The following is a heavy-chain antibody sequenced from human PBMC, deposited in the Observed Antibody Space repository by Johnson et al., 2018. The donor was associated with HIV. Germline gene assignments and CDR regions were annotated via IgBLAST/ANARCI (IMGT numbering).Heavy chain of an antibody. Sequence: VQLVESGGGLIQPGGSLRLSCAASGFTVSSNYMSWVRQAPGKGLEWVSAISGSGGSTYYADSVKGRFTISRDNSKNTLYLQMNSLRAEDTAVYYCAKNTAMVGDAFDIWGQGTMVTVSS. CDR3: AKNTAMVGDAFDI. CDR2: ISGSGGST. V-gene: IGHV3-23*04. CDR1: GFTVSSNY. J-gene: IGHJ3*02. D-gene: IGHD5-18*01.